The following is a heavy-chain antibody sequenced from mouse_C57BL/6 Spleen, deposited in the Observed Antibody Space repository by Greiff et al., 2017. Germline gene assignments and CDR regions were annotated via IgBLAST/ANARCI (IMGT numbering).Heavy chain of an antibody. V-gene: IGHV1-26*01. CDR3: ARRDGSGYTPAY. CDR2: INPNNGGT. Sequence: EVQLQQSGPELVKPGASVKLSCKASGYTFTDYYMNWVKQSHGQSLEWIGDINPNNGGTSYNQKFKGKATLTVDKSSSTAYMELRSLTSEDAAVYYCARRDGSGYTPAYWGQGTLVTVSA. J-gene: IGHJ3*01. D-gene: IGHD3-2*02. CDR1: GYTFTDYY.